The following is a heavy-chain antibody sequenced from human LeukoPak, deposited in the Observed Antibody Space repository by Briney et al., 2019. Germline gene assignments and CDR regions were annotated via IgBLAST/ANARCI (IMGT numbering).Heavy chain of an antibody. Sequence: PGGKLCLTCAATTFTDGSHYMIWFRQAPGMDLKWISTINNDGRTFYADAEKDRFTLTRDNPKNTLYLQMNSLRAEDTAEYYCAKLWGGLGDSWGQGTLVTVSS. CDR3: AKLWGGLGDS. D-gene: IGHD7-27*01. CDR1: TFTDGSHY. V-gene: IGHV3-53*01. J-gene: IGHJ3*01. CDR2: INNDGRT.